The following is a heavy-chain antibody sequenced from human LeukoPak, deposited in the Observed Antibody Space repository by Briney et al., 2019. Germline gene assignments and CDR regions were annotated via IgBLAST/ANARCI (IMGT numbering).Heavy chain of an antibody. CDR1: GLTFSSNA. Sequence: GGSLRLSCAASGLTFSSNAMSWVRQAPGKGLEWVSGISGSGGTTHYADSVKGRFTISRDNSKNTLYLQMNSLRAEDTAVYYCAKMWQQLVRFAGFDIWGQGTMVTVSS. D-gene: IGHD6-13*01. CDR3: AKMWQQLVRFAGFDI. CDR2: ISGSGGTT. J-gene: IGHJ3*02. V-gene: IGHV3-23*01.